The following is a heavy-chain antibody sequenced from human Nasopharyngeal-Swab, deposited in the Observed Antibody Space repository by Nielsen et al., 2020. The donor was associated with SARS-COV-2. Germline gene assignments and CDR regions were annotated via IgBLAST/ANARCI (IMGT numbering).Heavy chain of an antibody. V-gene: IGHV5-10-1*01. CDR3: ARDEDCGGDCYKGEWTLGDY. D-gene: IGHD2-21*01. J-gene: IGHJ4*02. CDR2: IDPSDSYT. Sequence: VRQMPGKGLEWMGRIDPSDSYTNYSPSFQGHVTISADKSISTAYLQWSSLKASDTAMYYCARDEDCGGDCYKGEWTLGDYWGQGTLVTVSS.